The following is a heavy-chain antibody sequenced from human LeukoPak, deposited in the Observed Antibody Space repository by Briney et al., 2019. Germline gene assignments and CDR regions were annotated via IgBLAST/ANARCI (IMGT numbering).Heavy chain of an antibody. CDR1: GGSISTNTYY. Sequence: SETLSLTCIVSGGSISTNTYYWGWIRLPPGKGLEWIGEIHHRGTTYYNPSLRSRVTISVDTSKNQFSLRLTSVTAADTAVYYCARVTYNGYQHFDYWGQGDLVTVS. D-gene: IGHD3-10*01. J-gene: IGHJ4*02. V-gene: IGHV4-39*07. CDR3: ARVTYNGYQHFDY. CDR2: IHHRGTT.